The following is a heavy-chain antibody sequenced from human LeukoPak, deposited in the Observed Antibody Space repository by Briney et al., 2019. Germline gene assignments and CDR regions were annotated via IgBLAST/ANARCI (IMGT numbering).Heavy chain of an antibody. CDR2: IIPIFGTA. CDR3: ARENEPMQHFDY. CDR1: GGTFSSYA. D-gene: IGHD1-1*01. J-gene: IGHJ4*02. V-gene: IGHV1-69*05. Sequence: SVKVSCKASGGTFSSYAISWVRQAPGQGLEWMGGIIPIFGTANYAQKFQGRVTITTGESTSTAYMELSSLRSEDTAVYYCARENEPMQHFDYWGQGTLVTVSS.